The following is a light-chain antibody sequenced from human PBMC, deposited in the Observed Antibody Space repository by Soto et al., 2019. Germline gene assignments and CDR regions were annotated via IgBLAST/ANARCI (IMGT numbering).Light chain of an antibody. Sequence: QSALTQPASVSGSPGQSITISCTGTSSDIGGYDYVSWYLHHPGKAPKLMIYDVSNRPSGVSNRFSGSKSGNTASLTISGLQAEDEADYYCSSYASSSTPYVFGTGTQLTVL. CDR2: DVS. V-gene: IGLV2-14*03. J-gene: IGLJ1*01. CDR3: SSYASSSTPYV. CDR1: SSDIGGYDY.